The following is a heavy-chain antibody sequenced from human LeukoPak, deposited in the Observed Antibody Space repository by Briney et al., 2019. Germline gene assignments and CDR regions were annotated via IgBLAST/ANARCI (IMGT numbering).Heavy chain of an antibody. CDR1: GFTFSRYW. CDR2: INQDGSVR. Sequence: GGSRRLSCAASGFTFSRYWMSWFRQAPGKGLEGVANINQDGSVRKYGDSVKGRFTVSRDNAEKSLYLQMNRLSAEDTAVYYCARDARISAGGTDYWGQGTLVTVSS. J-gene: IGHJ4*02. CDR3: ARDARISAGGTDY. V-gene: IGHV3-7*01. D-gene: IGHD6-13*01.